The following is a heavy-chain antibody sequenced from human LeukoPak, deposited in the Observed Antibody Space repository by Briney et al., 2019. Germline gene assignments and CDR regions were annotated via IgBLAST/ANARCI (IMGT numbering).Heavy chain of an antibody. Sequence: KTGGSLRLSCAASGFTFSSYSMNWVRQAPGKGLEWVSSISSSSSYIYYADSVKGRFTISRDNAKNSLYLQMNSLRAEDTAVYYCAMWTVYSGAFDIWGQGTMVTVSS. D-gene: IGHD2-15*01. V-gene: IGHV3-21*01. J-gene: IGHJ3*02. CDR1: GFTFSSYS. CDR2: ISSSSSYI. CDR3: AMWTVYSGAFDI.